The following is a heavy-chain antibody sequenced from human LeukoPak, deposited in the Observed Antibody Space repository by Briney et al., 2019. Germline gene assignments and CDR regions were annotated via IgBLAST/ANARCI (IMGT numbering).Heavy chain of an antibody. CDR3: ARGRDDDVWGSYPTCFDY. D-gene: IGHD3-16*02. V-gene: IGHV4-61*02. Sequence: SETLSLTCTVSGGSISSGTYYWSWIRQPAGKGLEWIGRIYNSGSTSYNPSLKGRVTISMDTSKNQFSLKLSSVTAAGTAVYYCARGRDDDVWGSYPTCFDYWGQGALVTVSS. CDR1: GGSISSGTYY. CDR2: IYNSGST. J-gene: IGHJ4*02.